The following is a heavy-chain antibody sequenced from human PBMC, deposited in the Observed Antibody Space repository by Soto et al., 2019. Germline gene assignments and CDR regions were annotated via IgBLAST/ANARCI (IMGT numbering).Heavy chain of an antibody. Sequence: PSETLSLTXTVSGGSVSSGSYYWSWIRQPPGKGLEWIGNIYYSGSTNYNPPLKSRVTISVDTSKNQFSLKLSSVTAADTAVYYCARDCVGVPAAIQGGMDVWGQGTTVTVSS. CDR1: GGSVSSGSYY. V-gene: IGHV4-61*01. J-gene: IGHJ6*02. D-gene: IGHD2-2*01. CDR3: ARDCVGVPAAIQGGMDV. CDR2: IYYSGST.